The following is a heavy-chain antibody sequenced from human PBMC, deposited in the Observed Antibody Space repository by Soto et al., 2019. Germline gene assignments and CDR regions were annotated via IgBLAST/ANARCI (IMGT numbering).Heavy chain of an antibody. V-gene: IGHV1-46*01. CDR2: INPSGGST. D-gene: IGHD3-10*01. CDR1: GYTFTSYY. CDR3: ARGVTYYYGSGSYLRTCYFDY. J-gene: IGHJ4*02. Sequence: QVQLVQSGAEVKKPGASVKVSCKASGYTFTSYYMHWVRQAPGQGLEWMGIINPSGGSTSYAQKLQGRVTLTRDTSTSTVYMELSSLRSEDTAVYYCARGVTYYYGSGSYLRTCYFDYWGQGTLVTVSS.